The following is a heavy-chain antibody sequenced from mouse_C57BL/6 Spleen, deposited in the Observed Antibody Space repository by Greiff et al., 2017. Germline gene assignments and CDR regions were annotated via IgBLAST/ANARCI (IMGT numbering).Heavy chain of an antibody. CDR2: IDPSDSYT. CDR3: ARSGMDGYS. Sequence: QVQLQQPGAELVKPGASVKLSCKASGYTFTSYWMQWVKQRPGQGLEWIGEIDPSDSYTNYNQKFKGKATWTVDTSSSTAYMQLSSLTSEDSAVYYCARSGMDGYSWGQGTTLTVSS. J-gene: IGHJ2*01. CDR1: GYTFTSYW. V-gene: IGHV1-50*01. D-gene: IGHD2-3*01.